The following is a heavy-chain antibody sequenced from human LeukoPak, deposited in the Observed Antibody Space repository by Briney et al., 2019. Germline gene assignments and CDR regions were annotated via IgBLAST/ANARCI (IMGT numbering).Heavy chain of an antibody. CDR3: AREEARDGSTGYYFDY. D-gene: IGHD5-24*01. V-gene: IGHV1-46*01. J-gene: IGHJ4*02. CDR2: INPRYGST. CDR1: GYTFINYH. Sequence: GASVTVSFKASGYTFINYHIHWVRQAPGQGIEWMGIINPRYGSTTYAQNFQGRVTMTRDMSTSTVYMELSSLRSEDTAVYYCAREEARDGSTGYYFDYWGQGTLLTVAS.